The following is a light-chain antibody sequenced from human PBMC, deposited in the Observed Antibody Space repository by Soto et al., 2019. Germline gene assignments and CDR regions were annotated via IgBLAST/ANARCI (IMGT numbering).Light chain of an antibody. CDR1: QSISSW. V-gene: IGKV1-5*03. Sequence: DIQMTHSPSTLSAFLGDRVTITCRASQSISSWLAWYQQKPGKAPKLLVYQASTLESGVPLRFSGSGSGTGFTLTINSLQSDDFATYYCQQYDSYSWTFGQGTKVDIK. CDR3: QQYDSYSWT. J-gene: IGKJ1*01. CDR2: QAS.